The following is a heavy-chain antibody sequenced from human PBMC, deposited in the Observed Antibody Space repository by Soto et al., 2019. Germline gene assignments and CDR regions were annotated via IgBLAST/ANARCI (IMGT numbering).Heavy chain of an antibody. J-gene: IGHJ5*02. Sequence: PSETLSLTCTVSGGSIRSCYWSWIRQPAGKGLEWIGRIYTSGSTNYNPSLKSRVTMSVDTSKNQFSLKLSSVTAADTAAYYCARAIALPVLNLSAPRGQGTLVTDSP. CDR3: ARAIALPVLNLSAP. D-gene: IGHD6-19*01. CDR1: GGSIRSCY. CDR2: IYTSGST. V-gene: IGHV4-4*07.